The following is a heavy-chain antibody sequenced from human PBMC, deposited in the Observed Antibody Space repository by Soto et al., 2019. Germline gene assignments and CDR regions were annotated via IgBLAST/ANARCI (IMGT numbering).Heavy chain of an antibody. CDR2: IRSNGYGGTT. D-gene: IGHD3-9*01. CDR3: TKRYFGGLDAFEI. Sequence: GGSLRLSCTASGFTFGDYAMSWFRQAPGKGLEWVGFIRSNGYGGTTEYAASVKDRFTISRDDSKNIAYLQMNSLKTEDTAVYYCTKRYFGGLDAFEIWGQGTMVTVSS. CDR1: GFTFGDYA. J-gene: IGHJ3*02. V-gene: IGHV3-49*03.